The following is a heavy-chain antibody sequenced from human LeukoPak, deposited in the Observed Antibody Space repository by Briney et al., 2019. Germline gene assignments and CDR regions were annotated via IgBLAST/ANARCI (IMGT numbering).Heavy chain of an antibody. CDR1: EFTFNHYA. CDR2: ISDSGGST. J-gene: IGHJ4*02. V-gene: IGHV3-23*01. D-gene: IGHD3-16*01. CDR3: AKGVAGWGKNYFDH. Sequence: GGSLRLSCAASEFTFNHYAMSWVRQAPGKGLEWVSGISDSGGSTYYADSVKGRFTISRDNSKNTLYLQTSSLRAEDTAVYYCAKGVAGWGKNYFDHWGQGTLVTVSS.